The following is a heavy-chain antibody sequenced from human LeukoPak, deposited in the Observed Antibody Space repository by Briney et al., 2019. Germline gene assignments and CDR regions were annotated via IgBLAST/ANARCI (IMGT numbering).Heavy chain of an antibody. D-gene: IGHD3-9*01. CDR2: ISYDGNNK. Sequence: GGSLRLSCAASGFTFSNYGIHWVRQAPGQGLEWVAVISYDGNNKYYAESVKGRFTISRDNSKNTPYLQMNSLRAEDTAVYYCAKGGIRYFDWLLSPTDYWGQGTLVTVSS. J-gene: IGHJ4*02. CDR1: GFTFSNYG. V-gene: IGHV3-30*18. CDR3: AKGGIRYFDWLLSPTDY.